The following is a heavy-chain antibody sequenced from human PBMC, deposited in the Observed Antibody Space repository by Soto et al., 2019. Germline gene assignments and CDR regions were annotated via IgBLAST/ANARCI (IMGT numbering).Heavy chain of an antibody. V-gene: IGHV1-58*02. D-gene: IGHD2-21*02. Sequence: SVKVSCKASGFTFTSSAMQWVRQARGQRLEWIGWIVVGSGNTNYAQKFQERVTITRDMSTSTAYMELSSLRSEDTAVYYCAAGHIVVVTAHYSSGMNVWAQATTVTASS. J-gene: IGHJ6*02. CDR1: GFTFTSSA. CDR2: IVVGSGNT. CDR3: AAGHIVVVTAHYSSGMNV.